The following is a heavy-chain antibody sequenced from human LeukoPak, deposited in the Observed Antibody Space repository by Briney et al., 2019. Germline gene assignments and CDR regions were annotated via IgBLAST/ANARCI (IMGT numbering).Heavy chain of an antibody. CDR1: GFTVSSNY. J-gene: IGHJ5*02. D-gene: IGHD1-26*01. V-gene: IGHV3-53*01. CDR3: ARSIVGATPFDP. CDR2: IYSGGST. Sequence: GGSLRLSCAASGFTVSSNYMSWVRQAPGKGLEWVSVIYSGGSTYYADSVKGRFTISRDNSKNTLYLQMNSLRAEDTAVYYCARSIVGATPFDPWGQGTLVTVSS.